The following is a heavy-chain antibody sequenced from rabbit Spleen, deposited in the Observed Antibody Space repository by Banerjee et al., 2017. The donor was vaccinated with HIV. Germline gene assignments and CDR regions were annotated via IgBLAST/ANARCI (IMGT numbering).Heavy chain of an antibody. Sequence: QSLEESGGDLVKPEGSLTLTCTASGFSFSSSYYMCWVRQAPGKGLECIACIYGDRSGSTYYANWAKGRFTISRTSSTTVTLQMTSLTAADTATYFCARDLTDAIGWNFGWWGQGTLVTVS. CDR3: ARDLTDAIGWNFGW. CDR1: GFSFSSSYY. CDR2: IYGDRSGST. V-gene: IGHV1S40*01. D-gene: IGHD4-1*01. J-gene: IGHJ4*01.